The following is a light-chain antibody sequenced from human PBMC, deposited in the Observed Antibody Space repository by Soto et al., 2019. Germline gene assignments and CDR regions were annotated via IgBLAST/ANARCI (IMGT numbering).Light chain of an antibody. J-gene: IGLJ2*01. Sequence: QSALTQPPSASGSPGQSVTISCTGTSSDVGGYNYVSWHQQHPGKAPKLMIYEVIKRPSGVPDRFSGSKSGNTASLTVSGLQAEDEADYYCSSHAGNNHVVFGGGTKLTVL. CDR2: EVI. CDR3: SSHAGNNHVV. CDR1: SSDVGGYNY. V-gene: IGLV2-8*01.